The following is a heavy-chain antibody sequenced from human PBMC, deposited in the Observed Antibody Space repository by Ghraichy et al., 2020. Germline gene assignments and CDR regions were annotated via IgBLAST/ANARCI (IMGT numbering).Heavy chain of an antibody. J-gene: IGHJ5*02. V-gene: IGHV4-30-2*01. CDR1: GDSINSGDYS. D-gene: IGHD1-20*01. CDR2: IYHGGST. CDR3: ARGRLYNYNPRGWFDP. Sequence: SETLSLTCAVSGDSINSGDYSWTWIRQPPGKGLEWIGNIYHGGSTYFNPSLKSRATISLDTSKNQFSLKLSSVTAAETAIYYCARGRLYNYNPRGWFDPWGQGTPVTVAS.